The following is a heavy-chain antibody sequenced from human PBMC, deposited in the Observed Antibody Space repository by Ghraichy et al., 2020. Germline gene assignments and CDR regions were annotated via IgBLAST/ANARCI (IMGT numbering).Heavy chain of an antibody. CDR1: GFTFSSYG. CDR2: IRYDGSNK. J-gene: IGHJ6*03. Sequence: GGSLRLSCAASGFTFSSYGMHWVRQAPGKGLEWVAFIRYDGSNKYYADSVKGRFTISRDNSKNTLYLQMNSLRAEDTAVYYCAKVIGCSGGSCYSNRGYYYYYMDVWGKGTTVTVSS. V-gene: IGHV3-30*02. CDR3: AKVIGCSGGSCYSNRGYYYYYMDV. D-gene: IGHD2-15*01.